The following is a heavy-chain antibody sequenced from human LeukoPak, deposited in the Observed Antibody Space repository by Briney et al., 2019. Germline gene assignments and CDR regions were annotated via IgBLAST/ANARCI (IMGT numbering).Heavy chain of an antibody. CDR3: ARMGPGPKYSYGPAHYYYYMDV. CDR1: GYTFTSYY. Sequence: ASVKVSCKASGYTFTSYYMHWVRQAPGQGLEWMGIIDPSGGSTSYAQKFQGRVTMTRNTSISTAYMELSSLRSEDTAVYYCARMGPGPKYSYGPAHYYYYMDVWGKGTTVTISS. J-gene: IGHJ6*03. V-gene: IGHV1-46*01. D-gene: IGHD5-18*01. CDR2: IDPSGGST.